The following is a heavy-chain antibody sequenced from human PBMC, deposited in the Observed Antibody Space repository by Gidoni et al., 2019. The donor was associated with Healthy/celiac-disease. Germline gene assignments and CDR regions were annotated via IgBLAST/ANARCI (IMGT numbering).Heavy chain of an antibody. D-gene: IGHD5-18*01. CDR3: ATIQLWLKGAMDV. CDR2: VNHSGST. Sequence: QVQLQQWGAGLLKPSETLSITCAGYGGSFSGYYWSWIRQPPGKGLEWIGEVNHSGSTNYNPSLKSRVTISVDTSKNQFSLRLSSVTAADTAVYYCATIQLWLKGAMDVWGQGTTVTVSS. J-gene: IGHJ6*02. CDR1: GGSFSGYY. V-gene: IGHV4-34*01.